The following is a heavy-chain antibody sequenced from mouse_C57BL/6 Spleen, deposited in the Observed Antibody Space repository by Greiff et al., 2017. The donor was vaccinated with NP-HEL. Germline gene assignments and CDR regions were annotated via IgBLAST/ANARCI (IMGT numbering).Heavy chain of an antibody. J-gene: IGHJ2*01. CDR2: IYPRSGNT. D-gene: IGHD1-1*01. V-gene: IGHV1-81*01. CDR3: ARFGLHYYGSSYYFDY. CDR1: GYTFTSYG. Sequence: QVQLQQSGAELARPGASVKLSCKASGYTFTSYGISWVKQRTGQGLEWIGEIYPRSGNTYYNEKFKGKATLTADKSSSTAYMELRSLTSEDSAVYFCARFGLHYYGSSYYFDYWGQGTTLTVSS.